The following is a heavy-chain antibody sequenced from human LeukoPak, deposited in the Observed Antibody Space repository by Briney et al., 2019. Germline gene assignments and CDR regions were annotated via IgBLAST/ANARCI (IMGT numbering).Heavy chain of an antibody. J-gene: IGHJ4*02. V-gene: IGHV3-30*02. D-gene: IGHD2-2*01. CDR2: IRYDGSNK. CDR1: GFTFTSYG. CDR3: AKDSGAGYCSSTSCYFDYFDY. Sequence: GGSLRLSCAASGFTFTSYGMHWVRQAPGKGLEWVGFIRYDGSNKYYGDSVKGRFTISRDNSKNTLYLQMNSLRAEDTAVYYCAKDSGAGYCSSTSCYFDYFDYWGQGTLVTVSS.